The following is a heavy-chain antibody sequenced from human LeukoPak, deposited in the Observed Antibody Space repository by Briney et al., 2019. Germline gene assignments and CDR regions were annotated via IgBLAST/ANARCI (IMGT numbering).Heavy chain of an antibody. D-gene: IGHD5-18*01. Sequence: GGSLRLPCAASGFTFSSYGMHWVRQAPGKGLEWVAFIRYDGSNKYYADSVKGRFTISRDNSKNTLYLQMNSLRAEDTAVYYCAKVGSYGPWMAFDIWGQGTMVTVSS. J-gene: IGHJ3*02. CDR1: GFTFSSYG. CDR3: AKVGSYGPWMAFDI. V-gene: IGHV3-30*02. CDR2: IRYDGSNK.